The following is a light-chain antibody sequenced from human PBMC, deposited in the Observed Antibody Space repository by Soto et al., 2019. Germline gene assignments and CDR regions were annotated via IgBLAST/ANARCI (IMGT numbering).Light chain of an antibody. CDR1: RGVGRW. CDR3: QQYGSFPPT. V-gene: IGKV1D-16*01. CDR2: ATS. J-gene: IGKJ1*01. Sequence: DVQLTQSPSSLSASVGDRVIITCRASRGVGRWLAWYQQKPEKAPKSLIYATSTLQSPVPSRFNGSGSGTHFSLTISSLQPEDVATYYCQQYGSFPPTFGRGTKVEI.